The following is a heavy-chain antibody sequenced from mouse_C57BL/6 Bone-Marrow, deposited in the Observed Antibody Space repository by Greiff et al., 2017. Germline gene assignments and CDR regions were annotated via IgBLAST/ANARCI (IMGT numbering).Heavy chain of an antibody. Sequence: VHLVESGAELARPGASVKLSCKASGYTFTGYGISWVKQRTGQGLEWIGEIYPRSGNTYYNEKFKGKATLTADKSSSTAYMELRSLTSEDSAVYFCARTGYYFDYWGQGTTLTVSS. CDR3: ARTGYYFDY. CDR1: GYTFTGYG. CDR2: IYPRSGNT. V-gene: IGHV1-81*01. J-gene: IGHJ2*01.